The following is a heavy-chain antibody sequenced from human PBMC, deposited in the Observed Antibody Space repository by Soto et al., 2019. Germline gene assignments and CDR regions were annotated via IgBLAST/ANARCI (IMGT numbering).Heavy chain of an antibody. CDR3: AARIAAAGLDY. J-gene: IGHJ4*02. CDR1: GGTFSSYA. Sequence: GASVKVSCKASGGTFSSYAISWVRQAPGQGLEWMGGTIPIFGTANYAQKFQGRVTITADESTSTAYMELSSLRSEDTAVYYCAARIAAAGLDYWRQGTLVTVSS. D-gene: IGHD6-13*01. V-gene: IGHV1-69*13. CDR2: TIPIFGTA.